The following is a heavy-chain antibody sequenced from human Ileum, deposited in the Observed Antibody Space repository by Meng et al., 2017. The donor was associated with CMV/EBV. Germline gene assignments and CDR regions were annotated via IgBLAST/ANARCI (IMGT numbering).Heavy chain of an antibody. J-gene: IGHJ4*02. Sequence: QVQLQESGPGLVNPSGTLSLTCAVSGVTIISSYWWTWVRQSPEKGLEWLGEIFQSGNTNYSPSLRSRLTMSVDTSHNQFSLEINSVTAADTAVYYCARATRTAENNWSPTLHYWGPGILVTVSS. V-gene: IGHV4-4*02. D-gene: IGHD1-1*01. CDR3: ARATRTAENNWSPTLHY. CDR2: IFQSGNT. CDR1: GVTIISSYW.